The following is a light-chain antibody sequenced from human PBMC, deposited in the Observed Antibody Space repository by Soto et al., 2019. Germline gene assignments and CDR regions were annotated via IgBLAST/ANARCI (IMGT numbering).Light chain of an antibody. V-gene: IGKV1-39*01. J-gene: IGKJ4*01. CDR1: QSISSY. CDR3: QQSYSTPLT. Sequence: DIQMTQSPSSLSASVGDRVTITCRASQSISSYLNWYQQKPGKAPKLLIYAASSLQSGVPSRFSGSGSGTDFTLTISSLQHEDFATYYCQQSYSTPLTLGGATKVDIK. CDR2: AAS.